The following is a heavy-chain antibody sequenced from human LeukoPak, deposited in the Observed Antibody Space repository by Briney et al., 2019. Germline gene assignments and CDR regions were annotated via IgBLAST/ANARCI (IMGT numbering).Heavy chain of an antibody. CDR2: INAGNGNT. D-gene: IGHD2-2*01. CDR1: GYTFTSYY. J-gene: IGHJ3*02. Sequence: ASVKVSCKASGYTFTSYYMHWVRQAPGQRLEWMGWINAGNGNTKYSQKFQGRVTITRDTSASTAYMELSSLRSEDTAVYYCARLGYCSSTSCSPDAFDIWGQGTMVTVSS. CDR3: ARLGYCSSTSCSPDAFDI. V-gene: IGHV1-3*01.